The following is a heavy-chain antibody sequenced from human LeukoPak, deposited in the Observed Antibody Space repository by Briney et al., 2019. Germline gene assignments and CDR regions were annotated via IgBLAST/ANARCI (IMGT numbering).Heavy chain of an antibody. CDR2: FDPEDGET. J-gene: IGHJ4*02. D-gene: IGHD6-19*01. CDR3: ATGSALHIAVAAIGQAVYDY. V-gene: IGHV1-24*01. Sequence: ASVKVSCKASGYPFTSYYINWVRQAPGQGLEWMGGFDPEDGETIYAQKFQGRVTMTEDTSTDTAYMELSSLRSEDTAVYYCATGSALHIAVAAIGQAVYDYWGQGTLVTVSS. CDR1: GYPFTSYY.